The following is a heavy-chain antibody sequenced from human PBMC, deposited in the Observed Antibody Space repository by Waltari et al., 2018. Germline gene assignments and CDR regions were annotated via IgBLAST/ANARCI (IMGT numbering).Heavy chain of an antibody. J-gene: IGHJ6*03. CDR3: ARDGSYCSSTSCQRTHYYYYMDV. CDR1: GYSISSGYY. V-gene: IGHV4-38-2*02. CDR2: IYHSGST. D-gene: IGHD2-2*01. Sequence: QVQLQESGPGLVKPSETLSLTCAVSGYSISSGYYWGWIRQPPGKGLEWIGSIYHSGSTYYTPSLKSRVTISVDTSKNQFSLKLSSVTAADTAVYYCARDGSYCSSTSCQRTHYYYYMDVWGKGTTVTVSS.